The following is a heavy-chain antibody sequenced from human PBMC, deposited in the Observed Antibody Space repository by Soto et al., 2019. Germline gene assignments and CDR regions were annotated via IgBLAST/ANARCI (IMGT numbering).Heavy chain of an antibody. CDR3: ASSYGSGYRAFDY. CDR2: VNPIVRMS. D-gene: IGHD3-10*01. CDR1: GDTFNFYS. V-gene: IGHV1-69*02. J-gene: IGHJ4*02. Sequence: QVQLVQSGAEVKRPGSSVKVSCKASGDTFNFYSINWVRQAPGLGLEWMGRVNPIVRMSNYAQKFQGRVTMTADKSTSTAYMEPSSLRCEDTAIYYCASSYGSGYRAFDYWGQGALVTVSS.